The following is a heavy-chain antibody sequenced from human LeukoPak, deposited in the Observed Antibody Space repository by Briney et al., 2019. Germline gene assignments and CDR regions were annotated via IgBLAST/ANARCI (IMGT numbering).Heavy chain of an antibody. CDR1: GGSISSYY. Sequence: SETLSLTCTVSGGSISSYYWSWIRQPPGKGLEWIGYIYYSGSTNYNPSLKSRVTISVDTSKNQFSLKLSSVTAADTAVYYCARGLRHYYYYMDVWGKGTTVTISS. CDR3: ARGLRHYYYYMDV. J-gene: IGHJ6*03. D-gene: IGHD4-17*01. CDR2: IYYSGST. V-gene: IGHV4-59*01.